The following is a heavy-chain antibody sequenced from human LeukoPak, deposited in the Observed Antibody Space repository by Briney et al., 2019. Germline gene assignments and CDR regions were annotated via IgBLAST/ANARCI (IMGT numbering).Heavy chain of an antibody. CDR1: GFTFSSYW. J-gene: IGHJ4*02. Sequence: GGSLRLSCAASGFTFSSYWMSWVRQAPGKGLEWVAFIRYDGSNKYCADSVKGRFTISRDNSKNTLYLQMNSLRAEDTAVYYCAKDRGLTGDLRGFDYWGQGTLVTVSS. V-gene: IGHV3-30*02. CDR3: AKDRGLTGDLRGFDY. CDR2: IRYDGSNK. D-gene: IGHD7-27*01.